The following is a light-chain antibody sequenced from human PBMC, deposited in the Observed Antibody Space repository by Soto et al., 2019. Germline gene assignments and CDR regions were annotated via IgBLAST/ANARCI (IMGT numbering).Light chain of an antibody. J-gene: IGKJ1*01. CDR1: QGISSW. CDR2: AAS. CDR3: QQYYETPWT. Sequence: DIQMTQSPSSVSASVGDRVTITCRASQGISSWLAWYQQKPGKAPKLLIYAASSLQSGVPSRFSGSGSGTDFTLTINSLQAEDVAVYYCQQYYETPWTFGQGTKVDIK. V-gene: IGKV1-12*01.